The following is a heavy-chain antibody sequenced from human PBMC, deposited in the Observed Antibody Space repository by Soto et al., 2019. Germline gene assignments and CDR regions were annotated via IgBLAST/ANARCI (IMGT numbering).Heavy chain of an antibody. V-gene: IGHV4-39*07. CDR1: AGSISATNYY. CDR2: IYYSGST. CDR3: ARDRMWLDYYYYGMDV. Sequence: SETLSLTCTVSAGSISATNYYWGWIRQPPGKGLEWIGCIYYSGSTYYNPSLKSRVTISVDTSKNQFSLKLSSVTAADTAVYYCARDRMWLDYYYYGMDVWGQGTTVTVSS. D-gene: IGHD6-19*01. J-gene: IGHJ6*02.